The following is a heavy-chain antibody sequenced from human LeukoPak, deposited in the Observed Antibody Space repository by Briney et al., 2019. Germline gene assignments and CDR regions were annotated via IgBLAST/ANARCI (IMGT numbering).Heavy chain of an antibody. J-gene: IGHJ4*02. D-gene: IGHD5-18*01. CDR2: VSGYSGNS. Sequence: GASVKVSCKASGYTFTSYGISWVRQAPGQGLEWMAWVSGYSGNSKYAQKVHDRVTMTTDTSTSTAYMELRSLRSDDTAVYYCARDVDSTMVLFDYWGQGTLVTVSS. CDR3: ARDVDSTMVLFDY. V-gene: IGHV1-18*01. CDR1: GYTFTSYG.